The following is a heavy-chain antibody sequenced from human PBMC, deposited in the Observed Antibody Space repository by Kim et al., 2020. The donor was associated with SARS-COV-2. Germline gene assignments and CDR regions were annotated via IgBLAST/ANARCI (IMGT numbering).Heavy chain of an antibody. J-gene: IGHJ4*02. V-gene: IGHV3-9*01. D-gene: IGHD3-10*01. CDR2: ISWNSGSI. Sequence: GGSLRLSCAASGFTFDDYAMHWVRQAPGKGLEWVSGISWNSGSIGYADSVKGRFTISRDNAKNSLYLQMNSLRAEDTALYYCAISHGSGSSFDYWGQGT. CDR3: AISHGSGSSFDY. CDR1: GFTFDDYA.